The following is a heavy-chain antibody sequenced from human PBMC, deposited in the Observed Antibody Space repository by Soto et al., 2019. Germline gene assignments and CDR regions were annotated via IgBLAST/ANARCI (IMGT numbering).Heavy chain of an antibody. CDR2: ISRTGDSA. J-gene: IGHJ5*01. V-gene: IGHV3-23*01. D-gene: IGHD3-22*01. Sequence: EVHLLESGGALVQPGGSLKLSCAASGFSFSDYAMSWVRQAPGKGLEWVSSISRTGDSAYYADSVKGRFAISRDRSKNRLSLQMNSPSVEDTAVYYCAKGPDGSGYYHNWFDSWGQGTLIIVSS. CDR3: AKGPDGSGYYHNWFDS. CDR1: GFSFSDYA.